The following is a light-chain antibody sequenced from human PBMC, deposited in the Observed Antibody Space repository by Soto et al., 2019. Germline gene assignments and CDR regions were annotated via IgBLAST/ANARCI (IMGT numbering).Light chain of an antibody. CDR2: GNI. Sequence: QSVLTQPPSVSGAPGQRVTISCTGSSSNIGAGYDVHWYQQLPGTAPKLLIYGNINRPSGVPDRFSGSKSGTSASLAITGLQAEDEADYYCQSYDSSLSGCVVFGGGTKLTVL. CDR1: SSNIGAGYD. CDR3: QSYDSSLSGCVV. J-gene: IGLJ2*01. V-gene: IGLV1-40*01.